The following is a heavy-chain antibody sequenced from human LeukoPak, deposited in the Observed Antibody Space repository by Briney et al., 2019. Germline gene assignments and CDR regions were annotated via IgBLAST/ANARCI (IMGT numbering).Heavy chain of an antibody. V-gene: IGHV3-21*01. Sequence: GGSLRLSCAASGFTFSSYSMNWVRQAPGKGLEWVSSISSSSSYIYYADSVKGRFTISRDNAKNSLYLQMNSLRAEDTAVYYCAKGGCSPGDAFDIWGQGTMVTVSS. CDR2: ISSSSSYI. J-gene: IGHJ3*02. CDR3: AKGGCSPGDAFDI. D-gene: IGHD5-18*01. CDR1: GFTFSSYS.